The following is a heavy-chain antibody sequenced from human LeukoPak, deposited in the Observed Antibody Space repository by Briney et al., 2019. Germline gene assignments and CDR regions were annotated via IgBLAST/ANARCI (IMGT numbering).Heavy chain of an antibody. CDR1: VYTFTSFY. Sequence: ASVTVSCTSSVYTFTSFYITWVRQAPGQGLEWLGWISADSGSTNYAQRFQGRVTVTIDRSTSTAYMDLRSLRYDDTAVYWCTRGYGGWPTYIDYWGQGSLVIVSS. CDR2: ISADSGST. D-gene: IGHD3-16*01. J-gene: IGHJ4*02. CDR3: TRGYGGWPTYIDY. V-gene: IGHV1-18*01.